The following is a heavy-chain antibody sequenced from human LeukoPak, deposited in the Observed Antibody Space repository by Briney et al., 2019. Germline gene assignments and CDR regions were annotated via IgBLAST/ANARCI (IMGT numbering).Heavy chain of an antibody. V-gene: IGHV3-53*01. CDR2: IYSDNT. D-gene: IGHD3-22*01. J-gene: IGHJ4*02. Sequence: GGSLRLSCTVSGFTVSSNSMSWVRQAPGKGLEWVSFIYSDNTHYSDSVKGRFTISRDNSKNTLYLQMNSLRAEDTAVYYCARERTTYYYDSSLDYWGQGTLVTVSS. CDR3: ARERTTYYYDSSLDY. CDR1: GFTVSSNS.